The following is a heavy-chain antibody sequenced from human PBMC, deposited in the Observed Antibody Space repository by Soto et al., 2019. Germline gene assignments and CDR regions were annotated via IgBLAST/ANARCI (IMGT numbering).Heavy chain of an antibody. J-gene: IGHJ4*02. CDR1: GGPFSGYY. CDR2: INHSGNI. Sequence: SETLSLTCAVYGGPFSGYYWCWIRQPPGKGLEWIGEINHSGNINYNPSLKSRVTMSVDTSKSHSSLKLRSVTAADTAIYYCARGNGMILAVQGDAPDKYYLDSWSQGTLVTVSS. CDR3: ARGNGMILAVQGDAPDKYYLDS. V-gene: IGHV4-34*01. D-gene: IGHD3-22*01.